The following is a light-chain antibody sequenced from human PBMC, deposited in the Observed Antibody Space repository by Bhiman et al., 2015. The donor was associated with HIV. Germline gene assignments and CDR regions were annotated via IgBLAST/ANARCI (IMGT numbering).Light chain of an antibody. CDR1: SSNIGNNY. CDR3: GTWDSSLSAEV. V-gene: IGLV1-51*01. J-gene: IGLJ3*02. Sequence: QSVLTQPPSVSAAPGQKVTISCSGSSSNIGNNYVSWYQQLPGTAPKLLIYDNNKRPSGIPDRFSGSKSGTSATLGITGLQTGDKADYYCGTWDSSLSAEVFGGGTKLTVL. CDR2: DNN.